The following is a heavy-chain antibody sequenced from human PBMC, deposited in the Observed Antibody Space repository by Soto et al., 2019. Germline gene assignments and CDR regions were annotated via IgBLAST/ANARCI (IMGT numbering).Heavy chain of an antibody. V-gene: IGHV1-46*03. CDR1: RYTFTSYD. Sequence: ASVKVSCKSSRYTFTSYDVHWVRQAPGQGLEWMGLINPSGGSTSYGQTFQGRVTMTRDTSTSTVYMELSSLKSEDTAIYFCALGRGRPYYFDYWGQGTLVTVSS. CDR3: ALGRGRPYYFDY. J-gene: IGHJ4*02. CDR2: INPSGGST.